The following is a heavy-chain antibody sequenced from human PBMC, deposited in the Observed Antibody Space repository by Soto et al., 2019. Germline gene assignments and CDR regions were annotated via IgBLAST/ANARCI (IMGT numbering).Heavy chain of an antibody. CDR3: ARVHQNLDTTRCFAP. Sequence: QVQLQESGPGLVKPSETLSLTCSVSGGSFSSGDYYWSWIRPPPGQGLEWIGYIYYSGNTYYNPSLTSRVTISVDMPKNKFSLSLSSVTAADTAVYYCARVHQNLDTTRCFAPWGQGNLVTV. D-gene: IGHD1-1*01. V-gene: IGHV4-30-4*01. J-gene: IGHJ5*02. CDR2: IYYSGNT. CDR1: GGSFSSGDYY.